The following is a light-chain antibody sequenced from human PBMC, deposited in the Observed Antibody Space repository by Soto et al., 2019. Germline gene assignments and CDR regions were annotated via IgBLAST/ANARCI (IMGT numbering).Light chain of an antibody. J-gene: IGLJ2*01. V-gene: IGLV2-8*01. Sequence: QSVLTQPPSASGSPGQSVTISCTGTSSDVGGYNYVSWYQQHPGKAPKLMIYEVTKRPSGVPDRFSGSKSGNTASLTVSGLQAEDDADYYCSSYGGNNNLVFGGGTKLTVL. CDR3: SSYGGNNNLV. CDR2: EVT. CDR1: SSDVGGYNY.